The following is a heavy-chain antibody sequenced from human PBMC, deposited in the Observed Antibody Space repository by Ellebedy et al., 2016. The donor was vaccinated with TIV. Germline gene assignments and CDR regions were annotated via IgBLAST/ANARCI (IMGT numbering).Heavy chain of an antibody. J-gene: IGHJ6*02. V-gene: IGHV1-69*06. CDR3: ARFRRSPRSSSGWPYGMDV. CDR1: GGTFNTYG. Sequence: SVKVSXXSSGGTFNTYGISWVRQAPGQGLEWMGGIIPMFASGKNAQKFQGRVTITADKSTTTAFMELRSLTSEDTAVYYCARFRRSPRSSSGWPYGMDVWGQGTTVIVSS. D-gene: IGHD6-19*01. CDR2: IIPMFASG.